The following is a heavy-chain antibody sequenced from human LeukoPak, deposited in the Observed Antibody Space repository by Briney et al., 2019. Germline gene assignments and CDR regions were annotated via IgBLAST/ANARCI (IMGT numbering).Heavy chain of an antibody. CDR3: ARDPLYYDILTGYSH. V-gene: IGHV4-34*01. Sequence: PSETLSLTCAVYGGSFSGYYWSWLREPPGKGREGLGEINHSGSTNYNPSLKGRVTISVDTSKNQFSLTLSSVPAADTAVYYCARDPLYYDILTGYSHWGQGTLVTVSS. CDR2: INHSGST. J-gene: IGHJ4*02. D-gene: IGHD3-9*01. CDR1: GGSFSGYY.